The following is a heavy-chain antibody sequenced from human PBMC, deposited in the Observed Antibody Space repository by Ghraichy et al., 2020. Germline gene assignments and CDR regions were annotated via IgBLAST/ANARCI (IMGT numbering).Heavy chain of an antibody. Sequence: SETLSLTCSVSGSSITDYCYNWIRQAPGKGLEWIGHIHNNGRTNYNSSLKSRISISQDTSKRQISLTLTSVTPADTAVYYCARALGNWFAPDVWGQGTTVTVSS. V-gene: IGHV4-59*01. D-gene: IGHD1-1*01. CDR3: ARALGNWFAPDV. CDR1: GSSITDYC. CDR2: IHNNGRT. J-gene: IGHJ6*02.